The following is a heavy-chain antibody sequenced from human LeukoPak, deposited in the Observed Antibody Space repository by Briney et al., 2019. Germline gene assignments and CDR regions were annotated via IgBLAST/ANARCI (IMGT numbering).Heavy chain of an antibody. CDR3: ARDGLIYCNGTSCPPLKCDY. J-gene: IGHJ4*02. Sequence: ASVKVSCKASGYTFTSYGISWVRQAPGQGLEWMGWISAYNGNTNYAQRLQGRVTMTTDTSTSTAYMELRSLRSDDTAVYYCARDGLIYCNGTSCPPLKCDYWGQGTLVTVSS. V-gene: IGHV1-18*04. CDR2: ISAYNGNT. D-gene: IGHD2-2*01. CDR1: GYTFTSYG.